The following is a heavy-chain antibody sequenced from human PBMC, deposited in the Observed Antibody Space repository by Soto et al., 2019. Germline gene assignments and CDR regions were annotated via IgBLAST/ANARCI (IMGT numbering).Heavy chain of an antibody. V-gene: IGHV3-23*01. J-gene: IGHJ4*02. Sequence: GSLRLSCAASGFTFSTYAMSWVRQAPGKGPEWVSSFSGPGGGPYYADSVKGRFTISRDDSKNTLYLQMNSLRAEDTAVYYCAREQYSMVRGVIPYWGQGTLVTVSS. CDR1: GFTFSTYA. D-gene: IGHD3-10*01. CDR3: AREQYSMVRGVIPY. CDR2: FSGPGGGP.